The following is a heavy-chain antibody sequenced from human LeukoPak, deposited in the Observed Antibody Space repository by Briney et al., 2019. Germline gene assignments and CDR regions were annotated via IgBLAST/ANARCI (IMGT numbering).Heavy chain of an antibody. D-gene: IGHD2-2*02. J-gene: IGHJ3*02. Sequence: PGGSLRLSCAASGFTVSSNYMSWVRQAPGKGLGWVSVIYSGGSTYYADSVKGRFTISRDNSKDTLYLQMNSLRAEDTAVYYCASYCSSTSCYTDAFDIWGQGTMVTVSS. CDR3: ASYCSSTSCYTDAFDI. V-gene: IGHV3-66*02. CDR1: GFTVSSNY. CDR2: IYSGGST.